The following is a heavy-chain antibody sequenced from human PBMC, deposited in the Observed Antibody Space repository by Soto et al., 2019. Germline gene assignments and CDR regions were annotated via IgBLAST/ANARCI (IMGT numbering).Heavy chain of an antibody. CDR2: IYYSGNT. J-gene: IGHJ4*02. CDR1: GGSLGSSSYY. D-gene: IGHD6-13*01. CDR3: ASIAAPGTTHFDF. Sequence: SETLSLTCTVSGGSLGSSSYYWGWIRQSPGKGLEWIGNIYYSGNTFYNPSLKSRVTISVDTSKNQFYLHLSSVTAADTAIFYCASIAAPGTTHFDFWGQGTLGIVSP. V-gene: IGHV4-39*01.